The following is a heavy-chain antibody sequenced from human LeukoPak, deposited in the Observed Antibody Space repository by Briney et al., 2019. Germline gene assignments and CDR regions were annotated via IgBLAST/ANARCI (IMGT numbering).Heavy chain of an antibody. J-gene: IGHJ4*02. CDR2: INHSGST. CDR1: GGSFSGYY. D-gene: IGHD3-16*01. Sequence: SETLSLTCAVYGGSFSGYYWSWIRQPPGKGLEWIGEINHSGSTHYNPSLKSRVTISVDTSKNQFSLKLSSVTAADTAVYYCARHYGPWGQGTLVTVSS. CDR3: ARHYGP. V-gene: IGHV4-34*01.